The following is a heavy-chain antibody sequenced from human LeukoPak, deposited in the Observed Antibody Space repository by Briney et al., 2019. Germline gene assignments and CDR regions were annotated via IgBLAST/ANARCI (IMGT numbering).Heavy chain of an antibody. CDR1: GFTFSSYA. Sequence: GSLRLSCAASGFTFSSYAMSWVRQAPGKGLEWVSAISGSGGSTYYADSVKGRFTISRDNSKNTLYLQMNSLRAEDTAVYYCAKTPVVATIFVWVYFDYWARESWSPSPQ. D-gene: IGHD5-12*01. CDR3: AKTPVVATIFVWVYFDY. J-gene: IGHJ4*02. V-gene: IGHV3-23*01. CDR2: ISGSGGST.